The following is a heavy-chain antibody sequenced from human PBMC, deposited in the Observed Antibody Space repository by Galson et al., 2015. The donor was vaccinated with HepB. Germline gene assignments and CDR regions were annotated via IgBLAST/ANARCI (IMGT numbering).Heavy chain of an antibody. CDR2: FSSDGTDI. V-gene: IGHV3-74*01. CDR1: GFAITDYW. CDR3: GREGPENTSFDR. D-gene: IGHD2/OR15-2a*01. J-gene: IGHJ4*02. Sequence: SVRLSCAASGFAITDYWMSWVRHDPGKGLVWVSHFSSDGTDIDYADSVRGRFTISRDNTKNTLYLQMNSLRVEDTAVYYCGREGPENTSFDRWGQGNLVTVSP.